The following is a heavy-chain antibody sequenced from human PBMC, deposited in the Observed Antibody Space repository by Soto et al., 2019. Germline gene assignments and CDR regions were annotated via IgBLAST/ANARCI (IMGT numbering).Heavy chain of an antibody. Sequence: QVQLVESGGDVVQPGRSLRLSCAASGFTFSSYGMHWVRQAPGKGLEWVAVISYDGSNKYYADSVKGRFTISRDNSKNTLYLQMNSLRAEDTAVYYCAIYGDFDAFDIWGQGTMVTVSS. CDR1: GFTFSSYG. D-gene: IGHD4-17*01. J-gene: IGHJ3*02. CDR3: AIYGDFDAFDI. V-gene: IGHV3-30*03. CDR2: ISYDGSNK.